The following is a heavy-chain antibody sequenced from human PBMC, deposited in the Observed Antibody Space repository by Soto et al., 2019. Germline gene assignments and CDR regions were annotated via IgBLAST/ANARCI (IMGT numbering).Heavy chain of an antibody. CDR3: ARGPIMTTVTAYMEV. J-gene: IGHJ6*03. V-gene: IGHV1-8*01. Sequence: ASVKVSCKASAYTFTSYDINWVRQATGQGLEWMGWMNPNSGNTGYAQKFQGRVTMTRHTFISTAYMELSSLRSEDTAVYYCARGPIMTTVTAYMEVWGKGTTVTVSS. CDR1: AYTFTSYD. CDR2: MNPNSGNT. D-gene: IGHD4-4*01.